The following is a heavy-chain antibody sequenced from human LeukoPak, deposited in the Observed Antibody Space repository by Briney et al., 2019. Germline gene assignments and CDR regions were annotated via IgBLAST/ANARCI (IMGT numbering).Heavy chain of an antibody. D-gene: IGHD1-26*01. Sequence: KPSETLSLTCTVSGGSISSYYWSWVRQPPGKGLEWIGHIYDTGNTNYNPSLESRVTISVDTSKNQFSLRLTSVTAADTAVYYCAGGSYSWGAFDIWGQGTMVTVSS. CDR1: GGSISSYY. J-gene: IGHJ3*02. V-gene: IGHV4-59*12. CDR2: IYDTGNT. CDR3: AGGSYSWGAFDI.